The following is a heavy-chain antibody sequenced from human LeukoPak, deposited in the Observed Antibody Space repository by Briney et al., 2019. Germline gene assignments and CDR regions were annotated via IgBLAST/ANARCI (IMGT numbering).Heavy chain of an antibody. CDR3: ITPLPYSAQ. J-gene: IGHJ4*02. V-gene: IGHV3-15*07. CDR1: GFTFSNAY. Sequence: GGSLRLSGAASGFTFSNAYRNWVRQAPGKGWEWVGRIQPKTDGETTEYAAPVKPRSSISRDDSTSMMYLQMNSLTPADTAVYYCITPLPYSAQGGQGTLVTVSS. D-gene: IGHD2-21*01. CDR2: IQPKTDGETT.